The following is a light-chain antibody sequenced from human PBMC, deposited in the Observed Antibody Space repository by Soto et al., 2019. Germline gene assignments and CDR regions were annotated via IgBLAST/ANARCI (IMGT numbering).Light chain of an antibody. CDR2: AAS. CDR3: QQLNSYPRT. J-gene: IGKJ1*01. Sequence: DIQLTQSPSFLSASVGDRVTITCRTSQGISSYLAWYQQKPGKAPKLLIYAASTLQSGVPSRFSGSRSGTEFTLTISSLRPEDLATYFYQQLNSYPRTFCQGTKVEI. V-gene: IGKV1-9*01. CDR1: QGISSY.